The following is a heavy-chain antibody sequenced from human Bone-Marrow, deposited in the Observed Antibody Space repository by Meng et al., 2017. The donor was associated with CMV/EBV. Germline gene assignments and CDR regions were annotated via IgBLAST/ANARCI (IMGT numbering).Heavy chain of an antibody. CDR1: GFTFSSYA. J-gene: IGHJ6*02. CDR2: ISYDGSNK. D-gene: IGHD3-3*01. CDR3: ARVSYDFWSGYYLYYYYGMDV. Sequence: GESLKISCAASGFTFSSYAMHWVRQAPGKGLEWVAVISYDGSNKYYADSVKGRFTISRDNSKNTLYLQMNSLRAEDTAVYYCARVSYDFWSGYYLYYYYGMDVWGQGTTVTVSS. V-gene: IGHV3-30*04.